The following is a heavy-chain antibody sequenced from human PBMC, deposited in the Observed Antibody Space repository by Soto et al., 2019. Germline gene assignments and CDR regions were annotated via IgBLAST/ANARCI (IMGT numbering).Heavy chain of an antibody. J-gene: IGHJ4*02. CDR3: ARCRTDCSGGSCYSGGELLLLDY. D-gene: IGHD2-15*01. CDR2: INPNSGGT. CDR1: GYTFTGYY. V-gene: IGHV1-2*04. Sequence: GASVKVSCTASGYTFTGYYIHWVRQAPGQGLEWMGWINPNSGGTNYAQKFQGWVTMTRDTSISTAYMELSRLRSDDTAVYYCARCRTDCSGGSCYSGGELLLLDYWGQGTLVTVSS.